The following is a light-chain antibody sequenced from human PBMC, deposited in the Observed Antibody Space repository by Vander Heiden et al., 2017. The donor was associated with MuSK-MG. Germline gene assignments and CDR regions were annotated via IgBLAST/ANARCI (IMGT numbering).Light chain of an antibody. CDR2: AAS. V-gene: IGKV1-39*01. J-gene: IGKJ3*01. CDR1: QSISSY. CDR3: QQSYSTPLT. Sequence: DIQMTQSPSSLSASVGDRVTITCRASQSISSYLNWYQQKPGKAPKLLIYAASSLQSGVPSRFSGSGSGTEVTLTISSLQPEDFATYYCQQSYSTPLTFGPGTKVDIK.